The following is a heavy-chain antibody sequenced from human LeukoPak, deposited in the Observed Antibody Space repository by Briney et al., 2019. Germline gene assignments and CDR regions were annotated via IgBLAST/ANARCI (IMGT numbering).Heavy chain of an antibody. CDR2: IFDSGNT. V-gene: IGHV4-59*01. CDR1: GGSISSYY. D-gene: IGHD6-19*01. Sequence: SETLSLTCTVSGGSISSYYWSWIRQPPGKGLEWIAYIFDSGNTNYNPSLKSRVTISVDTSKNQFSLKLSSVTAADTAVYYCARDRGSGWYDFAHWGQGTLVTVSS. CDR3: ARDRGSGWYDFAH. J-gene: IGHJ4*02.